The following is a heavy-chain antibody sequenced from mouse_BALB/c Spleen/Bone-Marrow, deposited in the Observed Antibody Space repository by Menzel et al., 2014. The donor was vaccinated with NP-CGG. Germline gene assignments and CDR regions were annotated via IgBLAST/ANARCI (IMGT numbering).Heavy chain of an antibody. D-gene: IGHD6-1*01. CDR3: TREAASPLAY. J-gene: IGHJ3*01. CDR2: INPYNDGS. V-gene: IGHV1-14*01. CDR1: GYALTSYV. Sequence: EVQLVESGPELVKPGASVKMSCKASGYALTSYVMHWVKQKPGQGLEWIGYINPYNDGSKYNEKFKDKATLTSDKSSSTAYMELSSLTSEDSAVYYCTREAASPLAYWGQGTLVTVSA.